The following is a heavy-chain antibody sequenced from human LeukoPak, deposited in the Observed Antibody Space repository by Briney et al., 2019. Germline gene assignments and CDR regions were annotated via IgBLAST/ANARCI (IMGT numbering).Heavy chain of an antibody. CDR2: IYYSGST. Sequence: KPSETLSLTCTVSGGSISSYYWSWIRQPPGKGLEWIGYIYYSGSTNYNPSLKSRVTISVDTSKNLFSLKLSSVTAADTAVYYCAREPYYDFWSGYLDWGQGTLVTVSS. J-gene: IGHJ4*02. D-gene: IGHD3-3*01. V-gene: IGHV4-59*01. CDR3: AREPYYDFWSGYLD. CDR1: GGSISSYY.